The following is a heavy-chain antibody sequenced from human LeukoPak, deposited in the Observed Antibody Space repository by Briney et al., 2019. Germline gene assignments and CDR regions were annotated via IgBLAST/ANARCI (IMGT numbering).Heavy chain of an antibody. J-gene: IGHJ5*02. D-gene: IGHD2-2*01. CDR2: ISSSSSYI. V-gene: IGHV3-21*01. CDR1: GFTFSSYS. Sequence: GGSLRLSCAASGFTFSSYSMNWVRQAPGKGLEWVSSISSSSSYIYYADSVKGPFTISRDNAKNSLYLQMNSLRAEDTAVYYCARDPRYCSSTSCYPPHNWFDPWGQGTLVTVSS. CDR3: ARDPRYCSSTSCYPPHNWFDP.